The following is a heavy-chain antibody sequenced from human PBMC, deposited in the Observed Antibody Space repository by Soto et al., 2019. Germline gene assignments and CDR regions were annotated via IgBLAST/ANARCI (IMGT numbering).Heavy chain of an antibody. CDR2: ISGSGGTT. CDR1: GFTFSSYA. D-gene: IGHD4-17*01. V-gene: IGHV3-23*01. CDR3: AKDPTYGDYAGPFDY. J-gene: IGHJ4*02. Sequence: EVQLLESGGGLVQPGGSLRLSCAASGFTFSSYAMSWVRQAPGKGLELVSVISGSGGTTYYADSVKCRFTISRDNSKNTLYLQMNSLRAEDTAVYYCAKDPTYGDYAGPFDYWGQGTLVTVSS.